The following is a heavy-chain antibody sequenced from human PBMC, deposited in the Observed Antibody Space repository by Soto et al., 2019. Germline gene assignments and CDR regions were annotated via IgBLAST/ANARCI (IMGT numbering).Heavy chain of an antibody. CDR3: ARIPRYSFPSSDDLDS. V-gene: IGHV1-69*15. J-gene: IGHJ4*02. D-gene: IGHD5-18*01. CDR1: GGTFYTYT. CDR2: ITPIYPTT. Sequence: QVQLVQSGAEVRKPGSSVQVSCKASGGTFYTYTFSWVRQAPGQGLEWLGSITPIYPTTNYAEKFQGRLTVTADGSANTAYMELHSLTSDDTAVYYCARIPRYSFPSSDDLDSWGQGPLVTVSS.